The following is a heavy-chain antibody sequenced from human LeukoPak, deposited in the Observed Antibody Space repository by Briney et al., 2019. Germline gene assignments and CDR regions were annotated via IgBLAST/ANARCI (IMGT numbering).Heavy chain of an antibody. D-gene: IGHD3-16*01. J-gene: IGHJ3*02. Sequence: ASVKVSCKASGYTFTSYGISWVRQAPGQGLEWMGWISAYNGNTNYAQKLQGRVTMTTDTSTSTAYMELRSLRSDDTAVYYCARDLLDYDYVWGSYPSPDDAFDIWGQGTMVTVSS. CDR3: ARDLLDYDYVWGSYPSPDDAFDI. V-gene: IGHV1-18*01. CDR2: ISAYNGNT. CDR1: GYTFTSYG.